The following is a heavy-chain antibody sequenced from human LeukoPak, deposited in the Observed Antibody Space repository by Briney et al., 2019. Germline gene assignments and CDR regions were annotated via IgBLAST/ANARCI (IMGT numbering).Heavy chain of an antibody. J-gene: IGHJ4*02. CDR1: GYTFINYG. CDR2: ISAYNGNT. V-gene: IGHV1-18*01. D-gene: IGHD1-26*01. CDR3: ARAHSGSYLRVFYRGLPELELDY. Sequence: ASVKVSCKASGYTFINYGINWVRQAPGQGLEWMGWISAYNGNTNYAQKLQGRVTMTTDTSTSTAYMELRSLRSDDTAVYYCARAHSGSYLRVFYRGLPELELDYWGQGTLVTVSS.